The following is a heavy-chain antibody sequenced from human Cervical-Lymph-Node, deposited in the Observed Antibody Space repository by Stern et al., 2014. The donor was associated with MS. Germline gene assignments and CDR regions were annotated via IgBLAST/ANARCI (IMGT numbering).Heavy chain of an antibody. V-gene: IGHV4-61*02. J-gene: IGHJ4*02. CDR1: GGSISSGSYY. CDR3: ARWARDLSAFDY. D-gene: IGHD3-16*02. CDR2: IYTSGST. Sequence: QVQLQESGPGLVKPSQTLSLTCTVSGGSISSGSYYWSWIRQPAGKGLEWIGRIYTSGSTNYNPSLKSRVTISVDTSKNQVSLKLSSVTAADTAVYYCARWARDLSAFDYWGQGTLVTVSS.